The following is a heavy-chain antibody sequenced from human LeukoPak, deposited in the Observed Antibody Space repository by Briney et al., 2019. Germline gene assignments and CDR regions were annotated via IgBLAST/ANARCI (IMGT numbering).Heavy chain of an antibody. Sequence: GGSLRLSCAASGFTFSSYAMSWVRQAPGKGPEWVSGVSCSGGSTYYADSVKGRFTISRDNSKNTLYLQMNSLRAEDTAVYYCARVGGLAVAGYYFDYWGQGTLVTVSS. J-gene: IGHJ4*02. CDR3: ARVGGLAVAGYYFDY. V-gene: IGHV3-23*01. D-gene: IGHD6-19*01. CDR2: VSCSGGST. CDR1: GFTFSSYA.